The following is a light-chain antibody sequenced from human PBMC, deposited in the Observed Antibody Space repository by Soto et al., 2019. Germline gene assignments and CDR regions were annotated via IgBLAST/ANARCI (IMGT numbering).Light chain of an antibody. CDR2: AAS. CDR3: QQYYNWPLYT. Sequence: EIVMTQSPGTLSVSPGDSATLSCRASQSVGKRLAWYQQRPGQAPRLLIYAASTRATSITARFSAFGSGTEFTLTINDLQSEDFAVYYCQQYYNWPLYTFGQGTNLDIK. J-gene: IGKJ2*01. CDR1: QSVGKR. V-gene: IGKV3-15*01.